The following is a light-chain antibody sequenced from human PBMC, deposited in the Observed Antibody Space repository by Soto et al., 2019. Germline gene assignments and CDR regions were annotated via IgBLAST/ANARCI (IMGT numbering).Light chain of an antibody. J-gene: IGKJ1*01. V-gene: IGKV1-39*01. CDR3: QQYYISPAT. CDR2: AAS. Sequence: DIQMTQSPSSLSASVGDRVTLTCRASQSISNCLSWFQQKPGQAPRLLIYAASSLQSGFPSRFSGSGSGTDFTLTINSLQPEDFATYYCQQYYISPATFGQGTKVGVK. CDR1: QSISNC.